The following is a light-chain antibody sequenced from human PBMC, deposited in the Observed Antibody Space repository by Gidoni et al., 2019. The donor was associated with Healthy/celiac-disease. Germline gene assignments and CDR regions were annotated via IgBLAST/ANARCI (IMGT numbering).Light chain of an antibody. CDR1: QSVSSN. CDR2: GAS. Sequence: IVMTQSPATLSVSPGERATLACRASQSVSSNLAWYQQKPGQAPRPLIYGASTRATGIPARFSGSGSGTEFTLTISSLQSEDFAVYYCQQYNNWPPEHSFGQGTKLEIK. J-gene: IGKJ2*03. V-gene: IGKV3-15*01. CDR3: QQYNNWPPEHS.